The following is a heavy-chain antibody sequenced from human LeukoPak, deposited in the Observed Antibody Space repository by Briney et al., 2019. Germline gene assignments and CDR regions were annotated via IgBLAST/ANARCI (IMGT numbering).Heavy chain of an antibody. D-gene: IGHD5-18*01. CDR1: GFTFSNYW. CDR3: AREASGYSYDGFSY. V-gene: IGHV3-74*01. CDR2: INGDRSST. Sequence: GGSLRLSCAASGFTFSNYWMHWVRQAPGKGLVWVSRINGDRSSTRYADSVKGRFTISRDNAKNTLYLQMNSLRAEDTAVYYCAREASGYSYDGFSYWGQGTLVTASS. J-gene: IGHJ4*02.